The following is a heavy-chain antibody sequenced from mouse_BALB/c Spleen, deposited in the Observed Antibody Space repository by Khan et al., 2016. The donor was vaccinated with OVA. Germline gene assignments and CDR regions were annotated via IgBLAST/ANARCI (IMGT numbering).Heavy chain of an antibody. CDR1: GYSFTSYY. CDR3: ARGGCGY. V-gene: IGHV1S135*01. Sequence: VQLKQSGPEVMKPGASVNISCKASGYSFTSYYIHWVKQSHGKSLEWIGYIDPFNGGTDYKQKFKGKATLTVDKSSSTAYMHLSSLTSEDSAADYCARGGCGYWGQGTPVTVSA. CDR2: IDPFNGGT. J-gene: IGHJ3*01.